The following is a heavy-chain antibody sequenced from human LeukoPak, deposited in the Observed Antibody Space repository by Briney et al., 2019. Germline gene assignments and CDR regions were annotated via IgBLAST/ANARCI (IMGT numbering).Heavy chain of an antibody. CDR3: ARSTGWFAFT. Sequence: SETLSLTCTVSGDSISSYYWSWVRQTPRKGLEWIGYIYYSGSTNYNPSLKSRVTISVDRSKKQFSLKLNSVTAADTAVYYCARSTGWFAFTWGQGTLVTVSS. CDR2: IYYSGST. J-gene: IGHJ4*02. D-gene: IGHD3-10*01. V-gene: IGHV4-59*01. CDR1: GDSISSYY.